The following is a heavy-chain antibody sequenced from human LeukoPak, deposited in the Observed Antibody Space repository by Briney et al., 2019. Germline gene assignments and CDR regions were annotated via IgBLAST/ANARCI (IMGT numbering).Heavy chain of an antibody. D-gene: IGHD4-17*01. CDR2: IYYSGST. CDR1: GGSISSSSYY. J-gene: IGHJ4*02. V-gene: IGHV4-39*01. Sequence: SETLSLTCTVSGGSISSSSYYWGWIRQPPGKGLEWIGTIYYSGSTYYSPSLKSRVTISVDTSKNQFSLGLSSVTAADTAVYYCARVPTVTFFDYWGQGTLVTVSS. CDR3: ARVPTVTFFDY.